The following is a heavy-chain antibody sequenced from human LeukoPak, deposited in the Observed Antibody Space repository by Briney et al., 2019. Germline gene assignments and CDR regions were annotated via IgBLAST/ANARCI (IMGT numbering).Heavy chain of an antibody. V-gene: IGHV3-7*04. CDR2: IKHDGSET. CDR1: GFTFSNYW. D-gene: IGHD6-13*01. J-gene: IGHJ4*02. Sequence: GGSLRLSCAASGFTFSNYWMSWVRQATGEGLEWVVNIKHDGSETHYVASVKGRFTISRDNAKKSLDLQMHSLRAEDTAVYYCARIIEGEQLALDCWGQGTLVTVSS. CDR3: ARIIEGEQLALDC.